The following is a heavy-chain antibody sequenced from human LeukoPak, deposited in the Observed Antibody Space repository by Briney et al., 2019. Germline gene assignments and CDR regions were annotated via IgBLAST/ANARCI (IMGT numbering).Heavy chain of an antibody. J-gene: IGHJ4*02. CDR3: AREDFLSTIDYDYVWGSYNY. Sequence: PGGSLRLSCGASGFTFSSYVMNWVRQAPGKGLEWVSAISGSAGFTYYAESVKGRFTISRDNSKNTLYLQMNSLRAEDTAVYYCAREDFLSTIDYDYVWGSYNYWGQGTLVTVSS. D-gene: IGHD3-16*01. CDR1: GFTFSSYV. V-gene: IGHV3-23*01. CDR2: ISGSAGFT.